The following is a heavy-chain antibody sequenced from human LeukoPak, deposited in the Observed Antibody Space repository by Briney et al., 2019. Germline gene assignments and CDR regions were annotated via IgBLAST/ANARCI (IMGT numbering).Heavy chain of an antibody. CDR3: ARADGSHYGLKDY. V-gene: IGHV3-74*01. Sequence: GGSPRLSCAASGFTFSNYAMHWVRQAPGKGLVWVSRISPDGTSKSYADSVKGRFTISRDNAKNTLSLQMNSLRAEDTGLYYCARADGSHYGLKDYWGQGTLVTVSS. D-gene: IGHD1-26*01. CDR1: GFTFSNYA. CDR2: ISPDGTSK. J-gene: IGHJ4*02.